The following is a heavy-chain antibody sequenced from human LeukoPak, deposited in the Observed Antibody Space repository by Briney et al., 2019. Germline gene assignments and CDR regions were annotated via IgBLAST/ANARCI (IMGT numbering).Heavy chain of an antibody. CDR1: GYTFISYD. J-gene: IGHJ3*02. Sequence: ASVKVSCKASGYTFISYDINWVRQATGQGLEWMGGMNPNSGNTGYAQKFQGRVTITRNTSLSTAYMELSSLRSDDTAVYYCVSWFFDSTFDIWGQGTMVTVSS. V-gene: IGHV1-8*03. CDR3: VSWFFDSTFDI. D-gene: IGHD3/OR15-3a*01. CDR2: MNPNSGNT.